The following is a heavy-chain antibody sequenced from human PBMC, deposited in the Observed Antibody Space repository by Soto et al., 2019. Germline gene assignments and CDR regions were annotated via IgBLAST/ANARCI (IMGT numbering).Heavy chain of an antibody. J-gene: IGHJ4*02. Sequence: SENLSLTCTVSGRSISRYTGSWFRQPLGKGLEWIGYIYYSGSTNYNPSLKSRVTISVDTSKNQFSLKLSSVTAADTAVYYCAGGPVTMVRGANWGQGTLVTVS. V-gene: IGHV4-59*01. CDR3: AGGPVTMVRGAN. CDR1: GRSISRYT. CDR2: IYYSGST. D-gene: IGHD3-10*01.